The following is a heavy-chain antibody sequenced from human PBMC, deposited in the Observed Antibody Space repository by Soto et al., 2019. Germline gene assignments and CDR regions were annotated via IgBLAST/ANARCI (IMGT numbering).Heavy chain of an antibody. V-gene: IGHV3-13*04. CDR2: IGAAGDT. Sequence: EGQLVESGGGLVQPGGSLRLSCAASGLTFSNYNMHWVRQVTGKGLEWVSGIGAAGDTYYPGSVKGRFTISRENGKNSLYLHMNGLTAGDTAVYYCARGRLDLVRGVLKFWFFDLWGRGTLVTVSS. CDR1: GLTFSNYN. D-gene: IGHD3-10*01. J-gene: IGHJ2*01. CDR3: ARGRLDLVRGVLKFWFFDL.